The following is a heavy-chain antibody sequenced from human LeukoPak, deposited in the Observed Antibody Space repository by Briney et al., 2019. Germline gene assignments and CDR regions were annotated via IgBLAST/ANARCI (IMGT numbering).Heavy chain of an antibody. D-gene: IGHD5-24*01. CDR2: INQSGST. Sequence: SETLSLTCAAYGGSFSRYYWSWIRQPPGMGLEWIGEINQSGSTNYNPSLKSRVTISIDTSKNHLSLKLSSVTVADTAVYYCARGRRGWLYGMDVWGQGTTVTVSS. V-gene: IGHV4-34*01. CDR3: ARGRRGWLYGMDV. J-gene: IGHJ6*02. CDR1: GGSFSRYY.